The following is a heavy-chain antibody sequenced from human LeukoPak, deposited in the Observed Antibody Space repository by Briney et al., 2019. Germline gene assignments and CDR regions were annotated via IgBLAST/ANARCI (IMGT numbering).Heavy chain of an antibody. D-gene: IGHD4-17*01. Sequence: ASVKVSCKASGYTFTGYYMHWVRQAPGQGLEWMGWINPNSGATNYAQNFQGRVTMTRDTPISTAYMELSRLRSDDMAVYYCARVPFYGDYEEFFDYWGQGTLVIVSS. J-gene: IGHJ4*02. V-gene: IGHV1-2*02. CDR3: ARVPFYGDYEEFFDY. CDR2: INPNSGAT. CDR1: GYTFTGYY.